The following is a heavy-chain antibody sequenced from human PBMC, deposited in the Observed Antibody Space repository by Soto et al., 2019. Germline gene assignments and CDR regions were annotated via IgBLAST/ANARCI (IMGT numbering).Heavy chain of an antibody. CDR2: IWYDGSNK. Sequence: QVQLVESGGGVVQPGRSLRLSCAASGFTFSSYGMHWVRQAPGKGLEWVAVIWYDGSNKYYADSVKDLFTISRDNSKNTLYLQMNSLRSEDTAVYYFARHLLDESGYYCGVDYWGQRTLVTVSS. V-gene: IGHV3-33*01. J-gene: IGHJ4*02. D-gene: IGHD3-3*01. CDR1: GFTFSSYG. CDR3: ARHLLDESGYYCGVDY.